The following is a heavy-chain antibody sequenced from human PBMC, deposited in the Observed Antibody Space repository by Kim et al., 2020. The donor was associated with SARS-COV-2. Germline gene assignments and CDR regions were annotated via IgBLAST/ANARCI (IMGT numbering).Heavy chain of an antibody. Sequence: GGSLRLSCGASGFTFNSYAMSWVRQAPGKGLEWVSSVRDGRTYYADSVKGRFTISRDNSENTLFLQMDSLRAEDTAVYFCVKGYLGAGVFDYWGQGTLVTVSS. V-gene: IGHV3-23*01. J-gene: IGHJ4*02. D-gene: IGHD1-26*01. CDR2: VRDGRT. CDR3: VKGYLGAGVFDY. CDR1: GFTFNSYA.